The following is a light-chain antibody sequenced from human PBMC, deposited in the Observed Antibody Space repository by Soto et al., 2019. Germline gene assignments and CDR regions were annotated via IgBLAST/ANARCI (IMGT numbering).Light chain of an antibody. CDR2: DVT. V-gene: IGLV2-14*03. J-gene: IGLJ1*01. Sequence: QSVLTQPAPVSGSPGQSITISCTGTNSELSGYNYVSWYQHHPGKAPKLIIYDVTNRPSGVSNPFSGSKSGNTASLTISGLQPEDEADYYCSSYTTSNTRQIVFGTGTKVTVL. CDR1: NSELSGYNY. CDR3: SSYTTSNTRQIV.